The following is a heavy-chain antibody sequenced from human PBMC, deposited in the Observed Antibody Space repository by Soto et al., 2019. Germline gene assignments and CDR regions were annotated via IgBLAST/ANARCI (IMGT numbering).Heavy chain of an antibody. CDR2: ISYDGSNK. CDR3: AKDIVRYTYGACDY. J-gene: IGHJ4*02. Sequence: QVQLVESGGAVVQPGKSLRLSCAASGFTFNTYGMYWVRQAPGKGLEWVADISYDGSNKYHADSVKGRFTISRDNSKNTLYLQMNSLRVEDTAVYYCAKDIVRYTYGACDYWGQGALVTVSS. CDR1: GFTFNTYG. D-gene: IGHD5-18*01. V-gene: IGHV3-30*18.